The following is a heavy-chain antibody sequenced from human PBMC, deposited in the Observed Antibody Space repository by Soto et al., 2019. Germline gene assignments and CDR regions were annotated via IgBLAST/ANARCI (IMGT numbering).Heavy chain of an antibody. CDR3: ARTLAAAGHVNWLDP. CDR2: IYHSGST. Sequence: KSSDTLSLTSAVSGGSISSSNWWSWVRQPPGKGLEWIGEIYHSGSTNYNPSLKSRVTISVDKSKNQFSLKLSSVTAADTAVYYCARTLAAAGHVNWLDPSGEVPPVTFSS. CDR1: GGSISSSNW. J-gene: IGHJ5*02. D-gene: IGHD6-13*01. V-gene: IGHV4-4*02.